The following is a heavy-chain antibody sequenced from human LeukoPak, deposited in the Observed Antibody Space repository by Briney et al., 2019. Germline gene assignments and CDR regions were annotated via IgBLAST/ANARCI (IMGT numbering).Heavy chain of an antibody. D-gene: IGHD3-3*01. V-gene: IGHV4-34*01. CDR3: ARGPIFGVVIIIRGWFDP. Sequence: SETLSLTCAVYGGSFSGYYWSWIRQPPGKGLEWIGEINHSGSTNYNPSLKSRVTISVDTSKNQFSLKLSSVTAADTAVYYCARGPIFGVVIIIRGWFDPWGQGTLVTVSS. CDR2: INHSGST. CDR1: GGSFSGYY. J-gene: IGHJ5*02.